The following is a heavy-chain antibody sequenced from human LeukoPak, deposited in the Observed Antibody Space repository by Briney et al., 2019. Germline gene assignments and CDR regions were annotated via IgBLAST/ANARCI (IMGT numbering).Heavy chain of an antibody. J-gene: IGHJ4*03. Sequence: SETLSLTCTVSGGSISSSSYYWGWIRQPPGKGLEWIGSIYYSGSTYYNPSLKSRVTISVDTSKNQFSLKLSSVTAADTAVYYCARHGTLSSGSYFDYWGQGTLVTLSS. D-gene: IGHD1-26*01. CDR1: GGSISSSSYY. CDR3: ARHGTLSSGSYFDY. CDR2: IYYSGST. V-gene: IGHV4-39*01.